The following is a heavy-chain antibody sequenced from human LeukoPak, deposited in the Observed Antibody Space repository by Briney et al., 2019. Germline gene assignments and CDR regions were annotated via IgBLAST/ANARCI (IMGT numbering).Heavy chain of an antibody. CDR3: ARRPNSSSWLDYFDY. Sequence: KPSETLSLTCAVYGGSFSGYYWSWIRQPPGKGLEWIGEINHSGSTNYNPSLKSRVTISVDTSKNQFSLKLSSVTAADTAVYYCARRPNSSSWLDYFDYWGQGTLVTVSS. CDR1: GGSFSGYY. J-gene: IGHJ4*02. V-gene: IGHV4-34*01. CDR2: INHSGST. D-gene: IGHD6-13*01.